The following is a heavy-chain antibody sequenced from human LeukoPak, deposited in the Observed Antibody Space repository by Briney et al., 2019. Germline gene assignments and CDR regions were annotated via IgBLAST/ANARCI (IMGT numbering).Heavy chain of an antibody. D-gene: IGHD1-7*01. CDR2: VGTYNRKT. Sequence: DPVKVSCKPSGYAFSRYGIGRVRQAPGQGLEWRGWVGTYNRKTNYSQKFQGRVTMTTDTSTNTAYLELRTLRSDDTAVYYCARGAPRGVWNFYFDYWGQGTLVTVSS. CDR3: ARGAPRGVWNFYFDY. CDR1: GYAFSRYG. J-gene: IGHJ4*02. V-gene: IGHV1-18*01.